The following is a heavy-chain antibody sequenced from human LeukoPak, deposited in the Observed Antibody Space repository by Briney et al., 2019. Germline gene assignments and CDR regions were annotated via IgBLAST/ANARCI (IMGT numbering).Heavy chain of an antibody. Sequence: GRSLRLSCAASGFTFSSYCMHWVRQAPGKGLEWVSSISSSSSYIYYADSVKGRFTISRDNAKDSLYLQMNGLGAEGTAVYYCARDEMTTIDYWGQGTLVTVSS. D-gene: IGHD5-24*01. CDR1: GFTFSSYC. J-gene: IGHJ4*02. CDR2: ISSSSSYI. V-gene: IGHV3-21*01. CDR3: ARDEMTTIDY.